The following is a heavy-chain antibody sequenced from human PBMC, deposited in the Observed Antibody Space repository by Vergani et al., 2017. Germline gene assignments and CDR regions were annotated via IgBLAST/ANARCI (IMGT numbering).Heavy chain of an antibody. CDR1: GFTFSSYS. J-gene: IGHJ4*02. Sequence: EVQLVESGGGLVQPGGSLRLSCAASGFTFSSYSMNWVRQAPGKGLEWVSYISSSSSTIYYEDYVKGRFTISRDNAKNSLYLQMNSLRDDETAVYYCARLPSGSYSYYFDYWGQGTLVTVSS. CDR2: ISSSSSTI. V-gene: IGHV3-48*02. CDR3: ARLPSGSYSYYFDY. D-gene: IGHD3-10*01.